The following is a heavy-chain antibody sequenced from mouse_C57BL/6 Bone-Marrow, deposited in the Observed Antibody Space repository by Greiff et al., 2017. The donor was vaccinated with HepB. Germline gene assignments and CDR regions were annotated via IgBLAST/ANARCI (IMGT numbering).Heavy chain of an antibody. Sequence: EVKVVESGEGLVKPGGSLKLSCAASGFTFSSYAMSWVRQTPEKRLEWVAYISSGGDYMYYADTVKGRFTISRDNARNTLYLQMSSLKSEDTAMYYCTRDHYGSWYFDVWGTGTTVTVSS. CDR2: ISSGGDYM. CDR1: GFTFSSYA. D-gene: IGHD1-1*01. J-gene: IGHJ1*03. V-gene: IGHV5-9-1*02. CDR3: TRDHYGSWYFDV.